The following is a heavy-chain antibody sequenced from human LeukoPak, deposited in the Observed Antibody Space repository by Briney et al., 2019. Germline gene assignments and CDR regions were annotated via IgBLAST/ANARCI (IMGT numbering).Heavy chain of an antibody. CDR3: ARGVVAAIPGFDY. CDR2: IKQDGSEK. J-gene: IGHJ4*02. Sequence: GGSLRLSCAASGFTFSSYWMSWVRQAPGKGLEWVANIKQDGSEKYYVDSVKGRFTISRDNAKNSLYLQMNSLRAEDTAVYYCARGVVAAIPGFDYWGQGTLVTVSS. CDR1: GFTFSSYW. V-gene: IGHV3-7*01. D-gene: IGHD2-15*01.